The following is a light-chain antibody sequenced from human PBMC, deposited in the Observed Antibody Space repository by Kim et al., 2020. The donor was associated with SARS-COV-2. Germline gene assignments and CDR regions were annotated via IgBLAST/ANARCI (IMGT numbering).Light chain of an antibody. CDR3: QQYGSSPLT. Sequence: PGERATLSCRASRSVSSSYLAWYQQKPGQAPRLLIYGASSRATGIPDRFSGSGSGTDFTLTISRLEPEDFAVYYCQQYGSSPLTFGGGTKVDIK. CDR2: GAS. J-gene: IGKJ4*01. CDR1: RSVSSSY. V-gene: IGKV3-20*01.